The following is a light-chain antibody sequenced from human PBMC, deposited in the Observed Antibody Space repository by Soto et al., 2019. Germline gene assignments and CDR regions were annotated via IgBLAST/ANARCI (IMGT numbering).Light chain of an antibody. Sequence: QSVLTQPASVSGSPGQSITISCTGTSSDIGDYDYVSWYQQLPGKAPKLLIFDVTHRPSGVSDRFSGSKSGNTASLTISGVRPEDEADYYCCSYTSSSTPYVFGTGTKLTVL. CDR1: SSDIGDYDY. J-gene: IGLJ1*01. CDR2: DVT. CDR3: CSYTSSSTPYV. V-gene: IGLV2-14*03.